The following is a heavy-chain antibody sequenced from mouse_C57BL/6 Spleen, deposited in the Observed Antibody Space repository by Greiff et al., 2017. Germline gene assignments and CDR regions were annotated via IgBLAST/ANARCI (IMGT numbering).Heavy chain of an antibody. D-gene: IGHD2-4*01. CDR1: GYTFTSYW. CDR2: IYPGSGST. CDR3: AREDYDDGGYFDY. Sequence: QVQLQQPGAELVKPGASVKMSCKASGYTFTSYWITWVKQRPGQGLEWIGDIYPGSGSTNYNEKFKSKATLTVDTSSSTASMQLSSLTSEDSAVYYCAREDYDDGGYFDYWGQGTTLTVSS. J-gene: IGHJ2*01. V-gene: IGHV1-55*01.